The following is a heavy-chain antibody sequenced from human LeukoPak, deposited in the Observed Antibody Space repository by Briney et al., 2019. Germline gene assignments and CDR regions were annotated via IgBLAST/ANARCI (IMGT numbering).Heavy chain of an antibody. V-gene: IGHV4-59*01. J-gene: IGHJ4*02. D-gene: IGHD5-24*01. CDR3: ARSYGMATSFDY. Sequence: PSETLSLTCTVSGGSIRSYYWSWIRQPPGKGLEWIGYIYYSGSTNYNPSLKSRVTISVDTSKNQFSLKLSSVTAADTAVYYCARSYGMATSFDYWGQGTLVTVSS. CDR1: GGSIRSYY. CDR2: IYYSGST.